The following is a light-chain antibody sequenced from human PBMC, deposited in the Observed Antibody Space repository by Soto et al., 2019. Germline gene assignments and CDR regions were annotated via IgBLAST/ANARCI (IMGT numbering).Light chain of an antibody. CDR1: QDIYNY. V-gene: IGKV1-33*01. Sequence: DLPMTQSPSSLSASVGDRVTITCQASQDIYNYLNWYQQKPGKAPKLLICDASNLETGVPSRFSGSGSGTDFTFTISSLQPEDIATYYCQQYDNLPITFGQGTRLEIK. CDR3: QQYDNLPIT. CDR2: DAS. J-gene: IGKJ5*01.